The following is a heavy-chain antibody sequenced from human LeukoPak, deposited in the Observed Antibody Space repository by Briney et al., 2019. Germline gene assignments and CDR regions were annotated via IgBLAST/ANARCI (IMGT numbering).Heavy chain of an antibody. CDR1: GYTFTGYY. D-gene: IGHD2-2*01. Sequence: GASVKVSCKASGYTFTGYYMHWVRQAPGQGLEWMGWINPNSGGTNYAQKFQGRVTMTRDTSISTAYMELSRLRSDDTAVYCCASSVVPAANDAFDIWGQGTMVTVSS. CDR2: INPNSGGT. CDR3: ASSVVPAANDAFDI. J-gene: IGHJ3*02. V-gene: IGHV1-2*02.